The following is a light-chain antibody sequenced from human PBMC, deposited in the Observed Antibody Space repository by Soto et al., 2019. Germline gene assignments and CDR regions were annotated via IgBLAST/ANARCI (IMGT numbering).Light chain of an antibody. J-gene: IGLJ1*01. CDR1: SSDVGGYNY. CDR3: SSYAGSSNV. CDR2: EVN. Sequence: QSALTQPPSASGSPGQSVAISCTGTSSDVGGYNYVSWYQQHPGKAPKLMIYEVNKRPSGVPDRSPGSKSGNTASLTVSGLQAEDEADYYCSSYAGSSNVFGTGTKVTVL. V-gene: IGLV2-8*01.